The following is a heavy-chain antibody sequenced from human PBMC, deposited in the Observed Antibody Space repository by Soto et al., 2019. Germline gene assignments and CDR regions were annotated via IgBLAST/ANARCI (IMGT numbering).Heavy chain of an antibody. Sequence: QVQLVQSGAEVKKPGSSVRVSCTASGDTFNFYTISWVRQVPGQGPEWMGRIIPMLGMSNYAQKFQGRVTIMADNSTSTVYMNLSGLTSEDKAVYYCATNYGSGSTHFDYWGQGTLVTVSS. CDR2: IIPMLGMS. V-gene: IGHV1-69*02. J-gene: IGHJ4*02. CDR3: ATNYGSGSTHFDY. D-gene: IGHD3-10*01. CDR1: GDTFNFYT.